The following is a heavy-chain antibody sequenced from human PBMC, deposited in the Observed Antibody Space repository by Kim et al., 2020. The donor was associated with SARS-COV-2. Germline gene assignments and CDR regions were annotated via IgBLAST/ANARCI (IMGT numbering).Heavy chain of an antibody. Sequence: SETLSLTCTVSGGSISSYYWSWIRQPPGKGLEWIGYIYYSGSTNYNPSLKSRVTISVDTSKNQFSLKLSSVTAADTAVYYCARGGGMTTVSLGWLDVWGQGTTVTVSS. D-gene: IGHD4-17*01. J-gene: IGHJ6*02. CDR2: IYYSGST. CDR1: GGSISSYY. CDR3: ARGGGMTTVSLGWLDV. V-gene: IGHV4-59*01.